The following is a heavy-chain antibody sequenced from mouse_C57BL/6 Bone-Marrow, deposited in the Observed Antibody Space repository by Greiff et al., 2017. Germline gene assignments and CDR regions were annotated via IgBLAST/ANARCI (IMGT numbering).Heavy chain of an antibody. D-gene: IGHD2-3*01. J-gene: IGHJ2*01. CDR1: GFTFSSYG. CDR2: ISSGGSYT. V-gene: IGHV5-6*01. Sequence: EVKVVESGGDLVKPGGSLKLSCAASGFTFSSYGMSWVRQTPDKRLEWVATISSGGSYTYYPDSVKGRFTISRDNAKNTLYLQMSSLKSEDTAMYYCARLYDGYSFDYWGQGTTPTVSS. CDR3: ARLYDGYSFDY.